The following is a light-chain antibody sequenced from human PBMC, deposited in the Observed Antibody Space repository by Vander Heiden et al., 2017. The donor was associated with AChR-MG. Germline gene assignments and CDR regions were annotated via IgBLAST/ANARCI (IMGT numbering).Light chain of an antibody. CDR2: DVS. J-gene: IGLJ2*01. Sequence: QSALTQPASVSGSPGQSITISCTGTSSDVGGYNYVSWYQQHSGNAPKLMIYDVSNRPSGVSNRFSGSKSGNTASLTISGLQAEDEADYYCSSYTSSSFVVFGGGTKLTVL. V-gene: IGLV2-14*03. CDR1: SSDVGGYNY. CDR3: SSYTSSSFVV.